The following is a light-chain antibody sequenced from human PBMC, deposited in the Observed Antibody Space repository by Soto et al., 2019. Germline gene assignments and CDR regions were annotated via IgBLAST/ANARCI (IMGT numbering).Light chain of an antibody. CDR1: QRITTY. CDR2: AAS. J-gene: IGKJ2*01. V-gene: IGKV1-39*01. Sequence: DIQMTQSPSSLSASVGDRVNIACWASQRITTYLNWYQQKPGKAPKCLIYAASSLQSGVPSRFGGSGSGTDFTLTISSLQPEDFATYYCQQCYNTPYTFGQGTKVDI. CDR3: QQCYNTPYT.